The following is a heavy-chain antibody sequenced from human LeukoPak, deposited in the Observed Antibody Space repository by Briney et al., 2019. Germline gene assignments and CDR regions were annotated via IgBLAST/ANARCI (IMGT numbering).Heavy chain of an antibody. CDR2: IYYSGRT. V-gene: IGHV4-61*05. CDR1: GGSISSSSYY. D-gene: IGHD3-3*01. Sequence: PSETLSLTCTVSGGSISSSSYYWGWIRQPPGKGLEWIGYIYYSGRTNYNPSLKSRVTISLDTSKNQFSLKLSSVTAADAAVYYCARQSNYDFWSGYPADFWGQGTLVTVSS. CDR3: ARQSNYDFWSGYPADF. J-gene: IGHJ4*02.